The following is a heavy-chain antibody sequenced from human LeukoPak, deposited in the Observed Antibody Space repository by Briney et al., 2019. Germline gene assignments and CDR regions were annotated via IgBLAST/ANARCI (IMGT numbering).Heavy chain of an antibody. CDR2: IWYDGSNK. D-gene: IGHD6-19*01. V-gene: IGHV3-33*01. J-gene: IGHJ4*02. CDR1: GFTFSYYG. Sequence: GGSLRLSCAASGFTFSYYGMHWVRQAPGKGLEWVSVIWYDGSNKYYAGSVKGRFTVSRDNSKNTVDQQMNSLRVDDTAVYYCVRDGPSGSGMDYWGQGTLVTVSS. CDR3: VRDGPSGSGMDY.